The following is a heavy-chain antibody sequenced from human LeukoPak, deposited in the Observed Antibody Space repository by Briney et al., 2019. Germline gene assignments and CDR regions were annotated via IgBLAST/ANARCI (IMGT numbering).Heavy chain of an antibody. D-gene: IGHD6-19*01. J-gene: IGHJ3*02. V-gene: IGHV1-2*06. CDR3: AISIAVAVGAFDI. Sequence: ASVKVSCKASGYSFTGYYMHWVRQAPGQGLEWMGRINPNSGGTNYAQKFQGRVTMTRDTSISTAYMELSRLRSDDTAVSSCAISIAVAVGAFDIWGQGKMVTVSS. CDR2: INPNSGGT. CDR1: GYSFTGYY.